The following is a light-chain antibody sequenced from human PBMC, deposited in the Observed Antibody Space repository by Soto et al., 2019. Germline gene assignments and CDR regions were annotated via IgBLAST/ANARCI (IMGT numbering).Light chain of an antibody. CDR2: WAS. V-gene: IGKV4-1*01. CDR3: QQYYSTPRT. CDR1: QTVLDSSNNKDY. J-gene: IGKJ1*01. Sequence: DIVMTQSPDSLAVSLGERATINWKSSQTVLDSSNNKDYLTWYQQKPGQPPKLLIYWASTREFGVPDRFSGSGSGTDFTLTISSLQAEDVAVYYCQQYYSTPRTFGHGTKVDI.